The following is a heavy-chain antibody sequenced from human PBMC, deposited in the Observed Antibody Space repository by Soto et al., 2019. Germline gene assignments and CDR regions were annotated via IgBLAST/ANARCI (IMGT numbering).Heavy chain of an antibody. D-gene: IGHD3-22*01. V-gene: IGHV3-23*01. CDR3: ARDAGYSPYYYDSSGYNYAD. J-gene: IGHJ1*01. CDR2: ISGSGGST. CDR1: GFTFSSYA. Sequence: GGSLRLSCAASGFTFSSYAMSWVRQAPGKGLEWVSTISGSGGSTYYADSVKGRFTMSRDNSENTLYLQMHSLRVEDTAAYYCARDAGYSPYYYDSSGYNYADWGQGTLVTVSS.